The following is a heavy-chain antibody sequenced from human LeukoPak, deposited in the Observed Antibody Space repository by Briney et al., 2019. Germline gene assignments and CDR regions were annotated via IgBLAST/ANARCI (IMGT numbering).Heavy chain of an antibody. J-gene: IGHJ4*02. V-gene: IGHV4-34*01. CDR2: INHSGST. Sequence: SEALSLTCAVHGGSFSGYYWSWIRQPPGKGLEWIGEINHSGSTNYTPSLKSRVTISVDTSKNQFSLKLSSVTAADTAVYYCARGRDCSSTSCYIRPYYFDYWGQGTLVTVSS. CDR1: GGSFSGYY. D-gene: IGHD2-2*02. CDR3: ARGRDCSSTSCYIRPYYFDY.